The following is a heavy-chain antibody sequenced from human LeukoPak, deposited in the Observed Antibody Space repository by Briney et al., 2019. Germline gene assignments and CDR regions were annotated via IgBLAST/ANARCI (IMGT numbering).Heavy chain of an antibody. D-gene: IGHD5-24*01. Sequence: GESLEISCKGSGYSFTSYWIGWVRQMPGKGLEWMGIIYPGDSDTRYSPSFQGQVTISADKSISTAYLQWSSLKASDTAMYYCARQGRWLQLRYYYYYYGMDVWGQGTTVTVSS. V-gene: IGHV5-51*01. J-gene: IGHJ6*02. CDR3: ARQGRWLQLRYYYYYYGMDV. CDR1: GYSFTSYW. CDR2: IYPGDSDT.